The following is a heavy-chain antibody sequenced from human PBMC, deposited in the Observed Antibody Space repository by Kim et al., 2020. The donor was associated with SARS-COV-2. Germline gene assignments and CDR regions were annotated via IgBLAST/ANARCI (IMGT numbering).Heavy chain of an antibody. CDR3: TSPHYYDSSGSDY. D-gene: IGHD3-22*01. Sequence: YAASVKGRFTISRDDSKNTAYLQMNSLKTEDTAVYYCTSPHYYDSSGSDYWGQGTLVTVSS. J-gene: IGHJ4*02. V-gene: IGHV3-73*01.